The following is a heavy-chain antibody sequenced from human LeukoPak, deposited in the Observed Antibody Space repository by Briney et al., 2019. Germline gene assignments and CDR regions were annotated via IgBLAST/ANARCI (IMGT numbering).Heavy chain of an antibody. CDR3: AREWLEKIDAFDI. V-gene: IGHV1-2*02. Sequence: ASVKVSCKASGYTFTGYYLHWLRQAPGQGLECMGWINPNSGGTNYAQKLQGRVTMTTDTSTSTAYMELRSLRSDDTAVYYCAREWLEKIDAFDIWGQGTMVTVSS. J-gene: IGHJ3*02. CDR2: INPNSGGT. CDR1: GYTFTGYY. D-gene: IGHD6-19*01.